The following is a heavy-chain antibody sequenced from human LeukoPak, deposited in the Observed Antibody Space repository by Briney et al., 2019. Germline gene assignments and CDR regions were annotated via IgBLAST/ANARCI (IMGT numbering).Heavy chain of an antibody. Sequence: ASVKVSCKASGYTFTGYFIHWVRQAPGQGLEWMGWINPNNGGTNYAQKFQGRVTMTRDTSISTAYMELSSLRSEDTAVYYCARDSLDKLSSSWYGFDPWGQGTLVTVSS. CDR3: ARDSLDKLSSSWYGFDP. CDR1: GYTFTGYF. CDR2: INPNNGGT. D-gene: IGHD6-13*01. V-gene: IGHV1-2*02. J-gene: IGHJ5*02.